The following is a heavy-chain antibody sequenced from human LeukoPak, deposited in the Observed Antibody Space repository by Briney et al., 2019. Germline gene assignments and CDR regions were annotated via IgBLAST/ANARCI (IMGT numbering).Heavy chain of an antibody. V-gene: IGHV1-69*06. J-gene: IGHJ6*04. CDR2: IIPIFGTA. Sequence: ASVKVSCKASGGTFISYAISWVRQAPGQGLEWMGGIIPIFGTANYAQKFQARVTITADKSTSTAYMELNSLRTEDTAVYYCAKDRCSNGIGCYYYHMEVWGKGTTVTISS. D-gene: IGHD2-8*01. CDR1: GGTFISYA. CDR3: AKDRCSNGIGCYYYHMEV.